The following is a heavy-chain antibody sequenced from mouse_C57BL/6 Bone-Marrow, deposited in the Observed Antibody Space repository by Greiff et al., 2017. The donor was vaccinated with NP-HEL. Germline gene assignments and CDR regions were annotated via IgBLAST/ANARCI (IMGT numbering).Heavy chain of an antibody. CDR2: IYPRSGNT. J-gene: IGHJ4*01. CDR1: GYTFTSYG. CDR3: ARRDYGSSDPLYYYAMDY. V-gene: IGHV1-81*01. Sequence: VQLQQSGAELARPGASVKLSCKASGYTFTSYGISWVKQRTGQGLEWIGEIYPRSGNTYYNEKFKGKATLTADKSSSTAYMALRSLTSEDSAVYFCARRDYGSSDPLYYYAMDYWGQGTSVTVSS. D-gene: IGHD1-1*01.